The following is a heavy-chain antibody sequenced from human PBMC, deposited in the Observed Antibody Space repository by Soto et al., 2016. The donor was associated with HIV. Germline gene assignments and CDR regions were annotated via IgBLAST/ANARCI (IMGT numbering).Heavy chain of an antibody. J-gene: IGHJ4*02. V-gene: IGHV1-2*02. CDR2: INPDSGGT. CDR1: GYTFTTYY. D-gene: IGHD3-16*02. CDR3: ARGPPFMITFGGVIDYFDY. Sequence: QVQLVQSGAEVKKPGASVKVSCKASGYTFTTYYMHWVRQAPGQGLEWMGWINPDSGGTNYAQKFQGRVTMTRDTSISTAYMELSRLRSDDTAVYYCARGPPFMITFGGVIDYFDYWGQGTLVTVSS.